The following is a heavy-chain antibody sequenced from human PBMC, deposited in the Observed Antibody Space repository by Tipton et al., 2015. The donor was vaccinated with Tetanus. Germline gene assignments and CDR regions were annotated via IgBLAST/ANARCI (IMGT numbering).Heavy chain of an antibody. CDR2: INPNSGGT. V-gene: IGHV1-2*02. CDR1: GYTFTGYY. D-gene: IGHD2-8*01. J-gene: IGHJ3*02. Sequence: QSGAEVKKPGASVKVSCKASGYTFTGYYMHWVRQAPGQGLEWMGWINPNSGGTNYAQKFQGRVTMTRDTSISTAYMELSRLRSDDTAVYYCARQKPYCTNGVCYNAFDIWGQGTMVTVSS. CDR3: ARQKPYCTNGVCYNAFDI.